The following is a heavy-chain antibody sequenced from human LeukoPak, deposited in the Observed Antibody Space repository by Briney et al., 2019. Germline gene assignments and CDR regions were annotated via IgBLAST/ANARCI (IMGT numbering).Heavy chain of an antibody. V-gene: IGHV3-30-3*01. CDR1: GFTFSSYA. CDR3: ARGDWYDILTGSPGYYYGMDV. J-gene: IGHJ6*02. CDR2: ISYDGSNK. D-gene: IGHD3-9*01. Sequence: TGGSLRLSCAASGFTFSSYAMHWVRQAPGKGLEWVAVISYDGSNKYYANSVKGRFTISRDNSKNTLYLQMNSLRAEDTAVYYCARGDWYDILTGSPGYYYGMDVWGQGTTVTVSS.